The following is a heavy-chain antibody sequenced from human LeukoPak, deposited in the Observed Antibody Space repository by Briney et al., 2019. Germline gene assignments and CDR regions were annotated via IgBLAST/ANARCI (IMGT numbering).Heavy chain of an antibody. V-gene: IGHV1-2*02. J-gene: IGHJ4*02. CDR3: ARDKSNGIGIVY. CDR1: GYTFKNYY. D-gene: IGHD1-26*01. Sequence: ASVKVSCKASGYTFKNYYIHWVRQAPGHGLEYMGRINFNRGDTNSAERFQGRVTMTRDTSTDTVYMDLSSLRSDDTALYYCARDKSNGIGIVYWGQGTPVTVSS. CDR2: INFNRGDT.